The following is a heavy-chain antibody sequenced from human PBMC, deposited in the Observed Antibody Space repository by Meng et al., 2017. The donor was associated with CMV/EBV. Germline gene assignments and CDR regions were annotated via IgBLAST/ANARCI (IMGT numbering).Heavy chain of an antibody. Sequence: SGFTFSSYAMHWVRQAPGKGLEWVAVISYDGSNKYYADSVKGRFTISRDNSKNTLYLQMNSLRAEDTAVYYCARWGVIAVAGTDDYWGQGTLVTVSS. CDR2: ISYDGSNK. CDR1: GFTFSSYA. V-gene: IGHV3-30*04. CDR3: ARWGVIAVAGTDDY. J-gene: IGHJ4*02. D-gene: IGHD6-19*01.